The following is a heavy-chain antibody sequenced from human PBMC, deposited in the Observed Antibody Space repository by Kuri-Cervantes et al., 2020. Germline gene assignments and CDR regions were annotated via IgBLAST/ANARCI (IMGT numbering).Heavy chain of an antibody. V-gene: IGHV1-2*02. CDR2: INPNNGGT. CDR1: GYTFSGNY. CDR3: AHTPYSYVFDY. D-gene: IGHD5-18*01. J-gene: IGHJ4*02. Sequence: ASVKVSCKASGYTFSGNYMHWVRQAPGQGLEWMGWINPNNGGTNYAQKFQSRLTITKDTSKNQVVLTMTNMDPVDTATYYCAHTPYSYVFDYWGQGTLVTVSS.